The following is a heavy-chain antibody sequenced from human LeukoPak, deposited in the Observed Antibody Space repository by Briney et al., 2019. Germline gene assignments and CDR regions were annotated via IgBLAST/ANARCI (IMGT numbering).Heavy chain of an antibody. J-gene: IGHJ4*02. V-gene: IGHV3-48*02. CDR1: GFTFSSYS. CDR2: ISSSSSTI. CDR3: AREPYCGGDCPALDY. D-gene: IGHD2-21*02. Sequence: GGSLRLSCAASGFTFSSYSMNWVRQAPGKGLEWVSYISSSSSTIYYADSEKGRFTISRDNAKNSLYLQMNSLRDEDTAVYYCAREPYCGGDCPALDYWGQGTLVTVSS.